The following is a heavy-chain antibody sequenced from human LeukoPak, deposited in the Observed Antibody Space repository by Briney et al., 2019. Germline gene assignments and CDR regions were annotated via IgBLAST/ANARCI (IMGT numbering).Heavy chain of an antibody. CDR2: IIPIFGTA. J-gene: IGHJ4*02. D-gene: IGHD5-18*01. V-gene: IGHV1-69*13. Sequence: SVKVSCKASGGTFSSYAISWMRQAPGQGLEWMGGIIPIFGTANYAQKFQGRVTITADESTSTAYMELSSLRSEDTAVYYCARADFKDTAMAVWGQGTLVTVSS. CDR1: GGTFSSYA. CDR3: ARADFKDTAMAV.